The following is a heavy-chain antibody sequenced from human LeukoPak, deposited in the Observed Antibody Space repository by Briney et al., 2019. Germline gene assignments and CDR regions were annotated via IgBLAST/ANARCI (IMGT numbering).Heavy chain of an antibody. CDR2: IFYSGSI. J-gene: IGHJ4*02. V-gene: IGHV4-4*02. Sequence: GSLRLSCAASGFTFSSYSMNWVRQPPGKGLEWIGEIFYSGSINYNPSLKSRVTLSLDKSKNQFSLQLSSVTAADTAMYYCAKTHSHFPPYFDYWGQGTLVIVSS. CDR3: AKTHSHFPPYFDY. CDR1: GFTFSSYSM. D-gene: IGHD4-11*01.